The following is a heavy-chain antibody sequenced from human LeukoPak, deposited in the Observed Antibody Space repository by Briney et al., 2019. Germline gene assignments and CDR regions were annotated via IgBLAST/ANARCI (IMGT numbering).Heavy chain of an antibody. V-gene: IGHV3-23*01. J-gene: IGHJ6*03. CDR2: MSGSGDGT. Sequence: PGGSLRLSCAASGFRFSSYAMSWVRQAPGKGLEWVSAMSGSGDGTYYADSVKGRFTISRDNSKNTLYLQMNSLRAEDTAVYYCAKMMGQRLYDYCMDVWGKGTTVTVSS. D-gene: IGHD3-16*01. CDR3: AKMMGQRLYDYCMDV. CDR1: GFRFSSYA.